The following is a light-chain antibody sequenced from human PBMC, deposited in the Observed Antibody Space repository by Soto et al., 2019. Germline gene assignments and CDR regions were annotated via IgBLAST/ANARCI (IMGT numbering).Light chain of an antibody. Sequence: QSALTQPPSASGSPGQSVTISCTGTSSDVGGSDYVSWYQHHPGKAPKLMIYDVSKRPSGVPDRFSGSKSGNMASLTVSGLQAEDEADYYCQSYDSSLSALFGGGTKLTVL. J-gene: IGLJ3*02. V-gene: IGLV2-8*01. CDR2: DVS. CDR3: QSYDSSLSAL. CDR1: SSDVGGSDY.